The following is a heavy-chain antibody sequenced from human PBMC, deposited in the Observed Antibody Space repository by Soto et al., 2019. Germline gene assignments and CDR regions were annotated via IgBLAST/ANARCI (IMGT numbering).Heavy chain of an antibody. CDR3: ASSSRYSSSWYSGDY. CDR2: INPNSGGT. Sequence: ASVKVSCKASGYTFTGYYMHWVRQAPGQGLEWMGWINPNSGGTNYAQKFQGRVTMTRDTSISTAYMELSRLRSDDTAVYYCASSSRYSSSWYSGDYWGQGTLVTVSS. CDR1: GYTFTGYY. V-gene: IGHV1-2*02. J-gene: IGHJ4*02. D-gene: IGHD6-13*01.